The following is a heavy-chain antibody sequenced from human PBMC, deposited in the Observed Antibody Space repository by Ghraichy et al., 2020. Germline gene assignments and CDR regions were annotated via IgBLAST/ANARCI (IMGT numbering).Heavy chain of an antibody. D-gene: IGHD3-16*01. V-gene: IGHV1-69*02. CDR3: ARAVMITFRGAEGPFDY. J-gene: IGHJ4*02. CDR2: IIPILGIA. Sequence: SVKVSCKASGGTFSSYTISWVRQAPGQGLEWMGRIIPILGIANYAQKFQGRVTFTADKSTSTAYMELSSLRSEDTAVYYCARAVMITFRGAEGPFDYWGQGTLVTVSS. CDR1: GGTFSSYT.